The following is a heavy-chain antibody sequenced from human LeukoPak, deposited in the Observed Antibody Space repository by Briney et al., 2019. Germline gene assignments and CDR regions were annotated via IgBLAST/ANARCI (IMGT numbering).Heavy chain of an antibody. J-gene: IGHJ4*02. CDR1: GFTFSSYS. CDR3: ARSRNVEMATRAFDY. Sequence: PGGSLRLSCAASGFTFSSYSMNWVRQAPGKGLEWVSSISSSSSYIYYADSVKGRFTISRDNAKNSLYVQMNSLRAEDTAVYYCARSRNVEMATRAFDYWGQGTLVTVSS. V-gene: IGHV3-21*01. D-gene: IGHD5-24*01. CDR2: ISSSSSYI.